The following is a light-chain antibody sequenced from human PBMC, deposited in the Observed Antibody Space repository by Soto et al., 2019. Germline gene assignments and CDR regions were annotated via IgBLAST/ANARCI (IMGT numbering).Light chain of an antibody. CDR3: QQRSNWVT. J-gene: IGKJ4*01. V-gene: IGKV3-11*01. Sequence: EIVLTQSPATLSLSPGERATLSCRASQNVGSSLAWYQQRPGRAPRLLIYDAANRAAGIPARFSGSGSGTDFTLTISSLEPEDFAVYYCQQRSNWVTFGGGTKVDTK. CDR2: DAA. CDR1: QNVGSS.